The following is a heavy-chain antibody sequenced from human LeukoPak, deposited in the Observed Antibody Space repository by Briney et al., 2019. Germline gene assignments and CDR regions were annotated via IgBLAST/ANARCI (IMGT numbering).Heavy chain of an antibody. J-gene: IGHJ4*02. Sequence: SETLSLTCTVSGGSTSSYYWSWIRQPAGKGLEWIGRIYTSGSTNYNPSLKSRVTMSVDTSKNQFSLKLSSVTAADTAVYYCARGEYDSSGYYPSIDYWGQGTLVTVSS. CDR2: IYTSGST. D-gene: IGHD3-22*01. V-gene: IGHV4-4*07. CDR3: ARGEYDSSGYYPSIDY. CDR1: GGSTSSYY.